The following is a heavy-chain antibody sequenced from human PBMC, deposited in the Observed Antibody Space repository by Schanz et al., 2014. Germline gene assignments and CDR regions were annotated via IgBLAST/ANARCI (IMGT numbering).Heavy chain of an antibody. Sequence: EVQLMESGGGLVQPGGSLRLSCEASGFSFGNYGMSWVRQAPGKGLEWVSSISSGGGSTYYADSVKGRFTISSDNSKSTLYLQMSSLRAEDTAVYYCAASSGGHPSTDYWGQGTLVTVSS. V-gene: IGHV3-23*01. CDR1: GFSFGNYG. CDR2: ISSGGGST. J-gene: IGHJ4*02. CDR3: AASSGGHPSTDY. D-gene: IGHD6-19*01.